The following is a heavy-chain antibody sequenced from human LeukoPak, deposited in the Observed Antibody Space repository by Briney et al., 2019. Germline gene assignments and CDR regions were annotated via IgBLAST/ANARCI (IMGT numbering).Heavy chain of an antibody. V-gene: IGHV3-64D*06. J-gene: IGHJ4*02. CDR1: GFTFSSYA. CDR2: ISSHGDTT. D-gene: IGHD3-22*01. CDR3: VKGSSYYYDSGGYYVDY. Sequence: GGSLRLSCSASGFTFSSYAMHWVRQAPGKGLEYVSAISSHGDTTYYADSVKGRFAISRDNSKNTLYLQMSSLRAEDTAVYYCVKGSSYYYDSGGYYVDYWGQGTLVTVSS.